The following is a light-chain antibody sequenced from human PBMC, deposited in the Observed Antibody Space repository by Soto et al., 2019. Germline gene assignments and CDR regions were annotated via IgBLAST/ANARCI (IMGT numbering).Light chain of an antibody. CDR3: QQYNNWPPTWT. Sequence: EIVMTQSPATLSVSPGERATLSCRASQSVSSNLAWYQQKPGQAPRLLIYGASTRATGIPARFSGSGSGTEFTLTISRLQSEDFVVYFCQQYNNWPPTWTFGQGNTGDIK. CDR1: QSVSSN. V-gene: IGKV3-15*01. J-gene: IGKJ1*01. CDR2: GAS.